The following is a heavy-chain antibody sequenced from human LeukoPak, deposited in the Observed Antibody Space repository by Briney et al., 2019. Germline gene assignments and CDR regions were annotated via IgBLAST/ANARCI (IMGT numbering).Heavy chain of an antibody. V-gene: IGHV4-38-2*01. CDR1: GYSISSGYY. J-gene: IGHJ3*02. D-gene: IGHD1-26*01. Sequence: PSETLSLTCAVSGYSISSGYYWGWIRPPPGKGLEWIGSIYHSGSTYYNPSLKSRVTISVDTSKNKFSLKLSSVTAADTAVYYCARPNSGSYFGAFDIWGQGTMVTVSS. CDR2: IYHSGST. CDR3: ARPNSGSYFGAFDI.